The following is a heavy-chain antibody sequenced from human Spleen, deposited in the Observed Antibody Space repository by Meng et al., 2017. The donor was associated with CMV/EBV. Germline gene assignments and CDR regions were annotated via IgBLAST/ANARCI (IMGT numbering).Heavy chain of an antibody. J-gene: IGHJ6*02. Sequence: GGSLRLSCAASGFTFNSYAMSWVRQTPGKGLEWVSAISGSGGGGGTYYADSVKGRCTISRDNSKNTLYLQMNSLRAEDTAVYYCARAPGLVVVSGMDVWGQGTTVTVSS. CDR2: ISGSGGGGGT. D-gene: IGHD3-22*01. CDR1: GFTFNSYA. V-gene: IGHV3-23*01. CDR3: ARAPGLVVVSGMDV.